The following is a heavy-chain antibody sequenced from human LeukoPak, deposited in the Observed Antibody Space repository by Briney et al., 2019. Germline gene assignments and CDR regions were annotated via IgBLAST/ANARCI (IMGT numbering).Heavy chain of an antibody. CDR1: GFTVSSSY. J-gene: IGHJ5*02. Sequence: PGGSLRLSCAASGFTVSSSYMSWVRQAPGKGLEWVSVLFRDDTTYYADSVKGRFTISRDNSRNMLYLQMNNLRAEDTAVYYCARHRPVGIVVVPAAPCSGGSCYFGWFDPWGQGTLVTVSS. V-gene: IGHV3-66*04. CDR2: LFRDDTT. CDR3: ARHRPVGIVVVPAAPCSGGSCYFGWFDP. D-gene: IGHD2-15*01.